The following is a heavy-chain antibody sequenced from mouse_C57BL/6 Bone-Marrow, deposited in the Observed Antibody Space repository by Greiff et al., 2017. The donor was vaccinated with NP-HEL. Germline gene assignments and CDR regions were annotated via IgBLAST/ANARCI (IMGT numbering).Heavy chain of an antibody. CDR3: ARGDGNYPYYFDH. CDR1: GYTFTSYW. CDR2: IDPSDSYT. D-gene: IGHD2-1*01. J-gene: IGHJ2*01. V-gene: IGHV1-59*01. Sequence: QVQLQQPGAELVRPGTSVKLSCKASGYTFTSYWMHWVKQRPGQGLEWIGVIDPSDSYTNYNQKFKGKATLTVDTSSSTAYMQLSSLTSEDSAVYYCARGDGNYPYYFDHWGQGTTLTVSS.